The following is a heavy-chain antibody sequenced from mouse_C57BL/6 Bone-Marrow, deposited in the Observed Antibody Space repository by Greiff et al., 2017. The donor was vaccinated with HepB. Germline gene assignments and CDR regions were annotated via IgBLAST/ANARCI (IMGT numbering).Heavy chain of an antibody. V-gene: IGHV1-53*01. CDR3: ARLTGLYYFDY. D-gene: IGHD4-1*01. J-gene: IGHJ2*01. CDR1: GYTFTSYW. CDR2: INPSNGGT. Sequence: QVQLKQPGTELVKPGASVKLSCKASGYTFTSYWMHWVKQRPGQGLEWIGNINPSNGGTNYNEKFKSKATLTVDKSSSTAYMQLSSLTSEDSAVYYRARLTGLYYFDYWGQGTTLTVSS.